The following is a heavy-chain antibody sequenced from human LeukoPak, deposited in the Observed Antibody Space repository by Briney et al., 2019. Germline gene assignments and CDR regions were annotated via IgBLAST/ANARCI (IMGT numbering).Heavy chain of an antibody. CDR3: ARDPRYFDY. CDR2: INWNGGST. J-gene: IGHJ4*03. Sequence: GGSLRLSCAASGFTVSSNYMSWVRQAPGKGLEWVSGINWNGGSTGYADSVRGRFTVSRDNDKNLLFLQMHSLRVEDTAVYYCARDPRYFDYWGHGTLVTVSS. CDR1: GFTVSSNY. V-gene: IGHV3-20*04.